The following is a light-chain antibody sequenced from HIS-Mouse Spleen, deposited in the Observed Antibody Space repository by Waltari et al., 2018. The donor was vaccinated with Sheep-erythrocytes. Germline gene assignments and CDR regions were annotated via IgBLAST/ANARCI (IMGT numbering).Light chain of an antibody. V-gene: IGLV2-11*01. Sequence: QSALTQPRSVSGSPGQSVTISCTGTSSDVGGYNYVSWYQQHPGKAPKLMIYDVSKRPSGVPDRFSGSEAGYTASLTISGLQAEDEADYYCCSYAGSYNHVFATGTKVTVL. CDR2: DVS. J-gene: IGLJ1*01. CDR3: CSYAGSYNHV. CDR1: SSDVGGYNY.